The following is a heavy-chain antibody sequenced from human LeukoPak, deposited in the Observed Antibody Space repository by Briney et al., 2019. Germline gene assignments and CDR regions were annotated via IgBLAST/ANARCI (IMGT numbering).Heavy chain of an antibody. Sequence: PGRSLRLSCAASGFTFSSYAMHWVRQAPGKGLEWVAVISYDGSNKYYADSVKGRFTISRDNSKSTLYLQMNSLRAEDTAVYYCARDSPLGGYWGQGTLVTVSS. CDR1: GFTFSSYA. V-gene: IGHV3-30*01. D-gene: IGHD2-15*01. CDR3: ARDSPLGGY. J-gene: IGHJ4*02. CDR2: ISYDGSNK.